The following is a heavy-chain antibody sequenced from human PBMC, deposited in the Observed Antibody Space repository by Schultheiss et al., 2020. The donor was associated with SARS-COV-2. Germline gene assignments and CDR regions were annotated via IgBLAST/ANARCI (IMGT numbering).Heavy chain of an antibody. D-gene: IGHD3-10*01. Sequence: SQTLSLTCTVSGGSISSYYWSWIRQPPGKGLEWIGYIYYSGSTNYNPSLKSRVTISVDTSKNQFSLKLSSVTAADTAVYYCARGGGARLWFGELLSSDAFDIWGQGTTVTVSS. CDR1: GGSISSYY. CDR2: IYYSGST. CDR3: ARGGGARLWFGELLSSDAFDI. J-gene: IGHJ3*02. V-gene: IGHV4-59*01.